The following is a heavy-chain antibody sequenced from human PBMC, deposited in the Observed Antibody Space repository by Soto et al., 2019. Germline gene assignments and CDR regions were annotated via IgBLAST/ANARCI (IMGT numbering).Heavy chain of an antibody. J-gene: IGHJ6*03. CDR1: GGSISSYY. Sequence: SETLSLTCTVSGGSISSYYWSWIRQPPGKGLEWIGYIYYSGSTNYNPSLKSRVTISVDTSKNQFSLKLSSVTAADTAVYYCARGGVVVVPAAMDGYYYYYYMDVWGKGTTVTVSS. CDR3: ARGGVVVVPAAMDGYYYYYYMDV. CDR2: IYYSGST. D-gene: IGHD2-2*01. V-gene: IGHV4-59*01.